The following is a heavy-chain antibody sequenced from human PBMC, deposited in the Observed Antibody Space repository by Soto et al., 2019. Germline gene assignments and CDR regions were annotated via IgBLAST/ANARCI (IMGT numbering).Heavy chain of an antibody. CDR2: VGPGGDDT. CDR1: GFAFSDYA. D-gene: IGHD2-15*01. CDR3: ARGSAF. V-gene: IGHV3-23*01. J-gene: IGHJ4*02. Sequence: VELLESGGGLVQPGGSLRISCVASGFAFSDYAMNWVRQSPGRGLEWVSGVGPGGDDTYYADSVRGRFTVSSDNAKNTLYLEMRTLTVAYTATYFCARGSAFWGQGTLVTVSS.